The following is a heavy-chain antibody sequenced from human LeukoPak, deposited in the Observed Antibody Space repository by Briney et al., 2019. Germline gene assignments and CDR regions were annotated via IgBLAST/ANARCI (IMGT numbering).Heavy chain of an antibody. CDR1: GFTFSSYG. V-gene: IGHV3-30*18. Sequence: GGSLRLSCAASGFTFSSYGMHWVRQAPGKGLEWVAVISYDGSNKYYADSVKGRFTISRDNSKNTLYLQMNSLRAEDTAAYYCAKGLGDSSGWHFDYWGQGTLVTVSS. CDR3: AKGLGDSSGWHFDY. J-gene: IGHJ4*02. CDR2: ISYDGSNK. D-gene: IGHD6-19*01.